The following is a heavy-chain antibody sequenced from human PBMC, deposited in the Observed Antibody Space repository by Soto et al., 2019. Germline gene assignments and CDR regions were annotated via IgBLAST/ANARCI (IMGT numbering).Heavy chain of an antibody. CDR3: ARSVGDGRYSLLDY. CDR2: ISAYNGYT. Sequence: QLQLVQSGAEVKKPGASVKVSCKASGYTFTSYSFTWVRQAPGQGLEWMGWISAYNGYTNYAQKLQGRVTMTTDTSTSTAYMELRSLRSDDTAVYYCARSVGDGRYSLLDYWGQGTLVTVSS. V-gene: IGHV1-18*01. D-gene: IGHD5-18*01. J-gene: IGHJ4*02. CDR1: GYTFTSYS.